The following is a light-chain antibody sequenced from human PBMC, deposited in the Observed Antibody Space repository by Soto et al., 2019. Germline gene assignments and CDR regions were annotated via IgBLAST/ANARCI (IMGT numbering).Light chain of an antibody. CDR2: AAS. Sequence: DIQMTQSPSSLSASLGDTVTIPCRASQGIRNYLAWYQQRPGKAPKLLIYAASTLQSGVPSRFSGSGSGTDFTLTIRSLQTEDVATYYCQRCDNARRITFGQGTRLEIK. CDR1: QGIRNY. CDR3: QRCDNARRIT. V-gene: IGKV1-27*01. J-gene: IGKJ5*01.